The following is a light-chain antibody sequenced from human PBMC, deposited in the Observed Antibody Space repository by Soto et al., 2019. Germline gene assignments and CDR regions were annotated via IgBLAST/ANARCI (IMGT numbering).Light chain of an antibody. CDR2: DAS. CDR1: QDISNY. CDR3: QQYDNLPSFT. J-gene: IGKJ3*01. Sequence: DIQMTQSPSSLSASVGDRVTITCQASQDISNYLNWYQQKPGKAPKLLSDDASNVEPGVPSRFSGSGTGTDFTFPISRLQHQDIATYYCQQYDNLPSFTFGPGTKVDIK. V-gene: IGKV1-33*01.